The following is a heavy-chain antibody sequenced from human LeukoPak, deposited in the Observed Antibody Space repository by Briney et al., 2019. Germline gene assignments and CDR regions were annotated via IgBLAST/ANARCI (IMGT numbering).Heavy chain of an antibody. CDR1: GYSFTSYW. CDR2: IYPGDSDT. CDR3: ASLDYYDSSGYYYGFDY. D-gene: IGHD3-22*01. J-gene: IGHJ4*02. Sequence: GESLKISCKGSGYSFTSYWIGWVRQLPGEGLEWMGIIYPGDSDTRYSPSFQGQVTISADKSISTAYLQWSSLKASDTAMYYCASLDYYDSSGYYYGFDYWGQGTLVTVSS. V-gene: IGHV5-51*01.